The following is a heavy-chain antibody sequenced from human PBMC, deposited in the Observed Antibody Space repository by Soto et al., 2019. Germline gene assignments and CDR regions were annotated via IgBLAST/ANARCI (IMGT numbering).Heavy chain of an antibody. J-gene: IGHJ6*01. CDR2: IKSKTDGGTT. CDR3: TTFLEYQLLAPPYYHYGMDV. D-gene: IGHD2-2*01. Sequence: PRGSLLVACASSVFTFSNAWMSWIRQAPGRGLDCVGRIKSKTDGGTTDYAAPVKGRFTISRDDSKNTLYLQMNSLKTEDTAVYYCTTFLEYQLLAPPYYHYGMDVWGQGTPVTVSS. V-gene: IGHV3-15*01. CDR1: VFTFSNAW.